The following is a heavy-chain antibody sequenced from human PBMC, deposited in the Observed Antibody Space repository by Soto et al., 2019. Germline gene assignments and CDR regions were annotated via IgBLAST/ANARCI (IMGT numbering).Heavy chain of an antibody. J-gene: IGHJ4*02. CDR3: ARDALYDYGESFDY. Sequence: GGSLRLSCAASGFTFSSYEMNWVRQAPGRGLEWVSYISSSGSTIYYADSVKGRFTISRDNAKNSLYLQMNSLRAEDTAVYYCARDALYDYGESFDYWGQGTLVTVSS. V-gene: IGHV3-48*03. D-gene: IGHD4-17*01. CDR2: ISSSGSTI. CDR1: GFTFSSYE.